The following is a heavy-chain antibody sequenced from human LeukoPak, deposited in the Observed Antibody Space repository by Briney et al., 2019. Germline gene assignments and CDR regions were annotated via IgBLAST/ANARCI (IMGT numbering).Heavy chain of an antibody. Sequence: ASVKVSCKASGYTFTSYGISWVRQAPGQGLEWMGWISAYNGNTNYAQKLQGRVTMTTDTSTSTAYMELRSLRSDDTAVYYCARDRKDSSSWYGGYYYYYGMDVWGKGTTVTVSS. V-gene: IGHV1-18*04. CDR3: ARDRKDSSSWYGGYYYYYGMDV. J-gene: IGHJ6*04. CDR2: ISAYNGNT. CDR1: GYTFTSYG. D-gene: IGHD6-13*01.